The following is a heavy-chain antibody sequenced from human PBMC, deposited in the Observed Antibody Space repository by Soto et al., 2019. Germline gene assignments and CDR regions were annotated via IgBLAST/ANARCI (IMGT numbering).Heavy chain of an antibody. J-gene: IGHJ6*03. Sequence: SQTLSLTCAISGDSVSSNSAAWNWIRQSPSRGLEWLGRTYYRSKWYNDYAVSVKSRITINPDTSKNQFSLQLNSVTPEDTAVYYCARGYAPGCSSTSCYAVYYYYYYMDVWGKGTTVTVSS. CDR1: GDSVSSNSAA. CDR2: TYYRSKWYN. CDR3: ARGYAPGCSSTSCYAVYYYYYYMDV. D-gene: IGHD2-2*01. V-gene: IGHV6-1*01.